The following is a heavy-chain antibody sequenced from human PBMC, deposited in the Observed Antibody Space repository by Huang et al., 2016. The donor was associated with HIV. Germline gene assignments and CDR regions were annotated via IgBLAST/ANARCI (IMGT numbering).Heavy chain of an antibody. CDR3: AGVRYSYGSWWLDP. Sequence: QVQLQQWGAGLLKPSETLSLTCAVYGGSLSGNYWNWIRQSPGKGLEWIGEVVPTGGTSYKPSLKSRVTISVNMTKNQFSLKLRSATAADTAVYYCAGVRYSYGSWWLDPWGQGTLVTVSS. V-gene: IGHV4-34*12. D-gene: IGHD5-18*01. CDR1: GGSLSGNY. J-gene: IGHJ5*02. CDR2: VVPTGGT.